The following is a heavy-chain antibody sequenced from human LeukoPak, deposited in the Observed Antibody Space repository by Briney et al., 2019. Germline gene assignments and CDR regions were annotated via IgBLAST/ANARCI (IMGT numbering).Heavy chain of an antibody. CDR2: IYSGGST. CDR1: GFTFGTFD. Sequence: SGGSLRLSCAASGFTFGTFDMSWVRQAPGKGLEWVSVIYSGGSTYYADSVKGRFTISRDNSKNTLYLQMNSLRAEDTAVYYCARDGSYSSSWYEWFDPWGQGTLVTVSS. V-gene: IGHV3-66*01. CDR3: ARDGSYSSSWYEWFDP. J-gene: IGHJ5*02. D-gene: IGHD6-13*01.